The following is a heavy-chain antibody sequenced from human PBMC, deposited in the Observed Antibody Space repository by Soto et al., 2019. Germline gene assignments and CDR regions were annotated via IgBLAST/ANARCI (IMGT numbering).Heavy chain of an antibody. Sequence: PGGSLRLSFEASGFTFGNYAMTWVRQGPGRGLEWVSALSGSSLNTYYADSVKGRFTISRDNSKNTMYLEMNSLRVGDTAVYYCTTQFFLSSRKPPEDVWGQGTPVTVSS. CDR3: TTQFFLSSRKPPEDV. V-gene: IGHV3-23*01. CDR1: GFTFGNYA. J-gene: IGHJ6*02. CDR2: LSGSSLNT.